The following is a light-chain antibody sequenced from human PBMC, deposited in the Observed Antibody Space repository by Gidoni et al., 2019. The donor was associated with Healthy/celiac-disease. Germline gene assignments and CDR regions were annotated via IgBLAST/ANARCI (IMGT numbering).Light chain of an antibody. V-gene: IGKV3-20*01. J-gene: IGKJ2*01. Sequence: IVLTQCPGTLALSPGERATLSCRASQSVSSSYLAWYQQKPGQAPRLLIYGASSRATGIPDRFSGSGSGTDFTLTISRLEPEDFAVYYCQQYGSSRSMYTFGQXTKVEIK. CDR2: GAS. CDR3: QQYGSSRSMYT. CDR1: QSVSSSY.